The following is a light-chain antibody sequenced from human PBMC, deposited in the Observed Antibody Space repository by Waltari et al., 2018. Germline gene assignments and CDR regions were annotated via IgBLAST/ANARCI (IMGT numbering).Light chain of an antibody. J-gene: IGLJ1*01. CDR2: DVS. CDR3: GTSTTTRNHV. V-gene: IGLV2-14*03. CDR1: SSDVGAYHY. Sequence: QSALTQPASVSGSPGQSITISCSGTSSDVGAYHYVCWYQQHPGKAPKLRIYDVSVRPSGVSNRFSGSKSGNTASLTISGLHTEDEADYYCGTSTTTRNHVFGTGTKVTVL.